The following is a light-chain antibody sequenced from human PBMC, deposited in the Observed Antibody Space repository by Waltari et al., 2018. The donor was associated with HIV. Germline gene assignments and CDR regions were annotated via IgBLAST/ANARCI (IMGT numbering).Light chain of an antibody. CDR3: ATWEDSLSGWV. CDR2: GNN. V-gene: IGLV1-47*01. CDR1: RSNIGSNH. J-gene: IGLJ3*02. Sequence: QSVLTQPPSASGTPGQRVTISCSGSRSNIGSNHVYWYQQVPGTAPKPLICGNNQRPSGVPDRFSGSKSGTSASLAISGLRSEEEADYYCATWEDSLSGWVFGGGTKLTVL.